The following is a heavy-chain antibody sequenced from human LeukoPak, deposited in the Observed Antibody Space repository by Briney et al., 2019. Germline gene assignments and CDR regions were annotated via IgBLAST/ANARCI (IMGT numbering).Heavy chain of an antibody. CDR3: ARVCGGDCYTPFDF. V-gene: IGHV3-11*06. J-gene: IGHJ4*02. Sequence: KSWGSLSLTCAASGFTCSDYYLSWIRQAPGKGPEWVSYISGTSTYTNYADSLKGRFAISRDNAQNSLFLHMNSLRAEDTAVYYCARVCGGDCYTPFDFWGQGTLVTVSS. CDR1: GFTCSDYY. D-gene: IGHD2-21*02. CDR2: ISGTSTYT.